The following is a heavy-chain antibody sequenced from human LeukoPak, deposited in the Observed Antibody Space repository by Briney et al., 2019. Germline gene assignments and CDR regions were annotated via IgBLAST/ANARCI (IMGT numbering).Heavy chain of an antibody. CDR2: INPSGGST. Sequence: ASVKVSCKASGYTFTSYYMHWVRQAPGQGLEWMGIINPSGGSTSYAQKFQGRVTMTWDTSTSTVYMELSSLRSGDTAVYYCARDTATDGSGSYSLGFDPWGQGTLVTVSS. D-gene: IGHD1-26*01. CDR3: ARDTATDGSGSYSLGFDP. J-gene: IGHJ5*02. V-gene: IGHV1-46*01. CDR1: GYTFTSYY.